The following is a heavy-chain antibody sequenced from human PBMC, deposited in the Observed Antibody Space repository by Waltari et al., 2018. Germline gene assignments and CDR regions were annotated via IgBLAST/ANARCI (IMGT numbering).Heavy chain of an antibody. CDR3: ADTGGWR. V-gene: IGHV3-7*01. D-gene: IGHD6-19*01. CDR2: IKQDGSEN. Sequence: EVQLLESGGGLVQPGGSLRLSCAAFGFTISGYWMGWVRQAPGKGMEWVANIKQDGSENNYVDSVKGRLTISRDNAKNSLYLQMNSLRAEDTAVYYCADTGGWRWGRGTLVTVSS. CDR1: GFTISGYW. J-gene: IGHJ4*02.